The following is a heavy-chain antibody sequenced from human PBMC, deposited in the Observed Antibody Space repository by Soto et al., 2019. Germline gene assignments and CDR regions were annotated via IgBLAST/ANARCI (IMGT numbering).Heavy chain of an antibody. V-gene: IGHV2-5*02. CDR3: APCRGGVASF. CDR2: VYWDDDK. CDR1: GFSLSTRDVG. Sequence: QITLNESGPTLVKPTQTLTLTCTFSGFSLSTRDVGVGWIRQPPGEALEWLGVVYWDDDKTYSPSLKSRLTITKDTSKNRVVLRMTKMDPVDTATYYCAPCRGGVASFWGQGTLVTVSS. D-gene: IGHD2-2*01. J-gene: IGHJ4*02.